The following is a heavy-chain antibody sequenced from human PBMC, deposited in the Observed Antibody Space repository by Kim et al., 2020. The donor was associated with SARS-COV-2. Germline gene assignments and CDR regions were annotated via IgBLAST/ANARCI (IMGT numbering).Heavy chain of an antibody. CDR1: GYSFTSYW. CDR2: IYPGDSDT. CDR3: ARGGGYYDILTGYSNWFDP. Sequence: GESLKISCKGSGYSFTSYWIGWVRQMPGKGLEWMGIIYPGDSDTRYSPSFQGQVTISADKSISTAYLQGSSLKASDTAMYYCARGGGYYDILTGYSNWFDPWGQRTLFTVSS. V-gene: IGHV5-51*01. D-gene: IGHD3-9*01. J-gene: IGHJ5*02.